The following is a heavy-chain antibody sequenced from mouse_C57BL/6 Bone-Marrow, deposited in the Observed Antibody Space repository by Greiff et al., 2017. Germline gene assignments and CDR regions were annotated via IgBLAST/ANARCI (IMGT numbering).Heavy chain of an antibody. D-gene: IGHD4-1*01. V-gene: IGHV3-6*01. Sequence: VQLKESGPGLVKPSQSLSLTCSVTGYSITSGYYWYWIRQFPGNKLEWMGYISYDGSNNYNPSLKNRISITRDTSKNQFFLKLKSVTTEDTATYYCARENCYFDYWGQGTTLTVSS. CDR2: ISYDGSN. CDR3: ARENCYFDY. J-gene: IGHJ2*01. CDR1: GYSITSGYY.